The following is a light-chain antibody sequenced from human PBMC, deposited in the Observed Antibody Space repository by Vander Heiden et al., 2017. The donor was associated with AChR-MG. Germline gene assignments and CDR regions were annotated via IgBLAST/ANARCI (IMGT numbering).Light chain of an antibody. V-gene: IGLV2-14*04. CDR2: DVS. CDR1: SSDVGGYNY. CDR3: SSYTSSSTLDVV. Sequence: PGQSITISCTGTSSDVGGYNYVSWYQQHPGKAPKLMIYDVSNRPSGVSNRFSGSKSGNTASLTISGLQAEDEADYYCSSYTSSSTLDVVFGGGTKLTVL. J-gene: IGLJ2*01.